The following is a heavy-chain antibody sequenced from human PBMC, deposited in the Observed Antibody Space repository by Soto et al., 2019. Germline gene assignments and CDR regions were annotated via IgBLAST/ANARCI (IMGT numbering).Heavy chain of an antibody. Sequence: ASVKVSCKASGYTFTSYDINWVRQATGQGLEWMGWMNPNSGNTGYAQKFQGRVTMTRNTSISTAYMELSSLRSEDTAVYYCARGPLYYYDSSGYYYYYYYMDVWGKGTTVTVSS. CDR1: GYTFTSYD. J-gene: IGHJ6*03. CDR2: MNPNSGNT. V-gene: IGHV1-8*02. D-gene: IGHD3-22*01. CDR3: ARGPLYYYDSSGYYYYYYYMDV.